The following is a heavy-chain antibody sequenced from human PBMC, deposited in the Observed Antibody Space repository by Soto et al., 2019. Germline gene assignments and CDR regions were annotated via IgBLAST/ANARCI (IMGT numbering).Heavy chain of an antibody. CDR2: ISSSGSTI. Sequence: GGSLRLACAACGFIFSDYYMSWIRQAPGKGLEWASYISSSGSTIYYADSVKGRFTLARDNAKNSLYLQMNSLRAEHTAVYYYARDRTSETYYYGSGSYSKRPRWFDPWGQGTLLTVSS. D-gene: IGHD3-10*01. CDR1: GFIFSDYY. CDR3: ARDRTSETYYYGSGSYSKRPRWFDP. J-gene: IGHJ5*02. V-gene: IGHV3-11*01.